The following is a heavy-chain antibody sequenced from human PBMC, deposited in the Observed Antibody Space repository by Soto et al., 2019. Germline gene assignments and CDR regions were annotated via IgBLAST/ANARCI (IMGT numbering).Heavy chain of an antibody. CDR3: ARNWNPHYYYYYGMDV. D-gene: IGHD1-1*01. CDR2: IYPGDSDT. J-gene: IGHJ6*02. V-gene: IGHV5-51*01. Sequence: PGESLKISCKGSGYSFTSYWIGWVRQMPGKGLEWMGIIYPGDSDTRYSPSFQGQVTISADKSISTAYLQWSSLKAADTAVYYCARNWNPHYYYYYGMDVWGQGTTVTVSS. CDR1: GYSFTSYW.